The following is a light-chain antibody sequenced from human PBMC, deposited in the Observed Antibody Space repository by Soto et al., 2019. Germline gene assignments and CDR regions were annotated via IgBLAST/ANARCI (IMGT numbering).Light chain of an antibody. Sequence: QSALTQPRSVSGSPGQSVTISCTGTSSDVGGYTYVSWYQQHPGKAPKLMIYDVSKRPSVGPDRFSGSKSGNTASLTISGLQAEDEADYYCCSYAGTVVFGGGTKLTVL. V-gene: IGLV2-11*01. CDR2: DVS. CDR1: SSDVGGYTY. J-gene: IGLJ2*01. CDR3: CSYAGTVV.